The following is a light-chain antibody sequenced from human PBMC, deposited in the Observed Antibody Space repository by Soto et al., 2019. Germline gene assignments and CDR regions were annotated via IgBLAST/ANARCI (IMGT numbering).Light chain of an antibody. Sequence: ILMTQTPLSLSIIPGQTASISCKSSQSLLHSDGQTSFYCYVQKAGQAPQPLIYEVSNRFSGVAERFSGSGSRTDFTLKISRVEADDVGIYYCMQDIDIPWTFGQGTKVDIK. CDR2: EVS. CDR3: MQDIDIPWT. V-gene: IGKV2-29*03. CDR1: QSLLHSDGQTS. J-gene: IGKJ1*01.